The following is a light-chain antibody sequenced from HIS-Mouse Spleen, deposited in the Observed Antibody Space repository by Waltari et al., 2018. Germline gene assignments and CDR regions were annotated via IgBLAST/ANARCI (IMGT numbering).Light chain of an antibody. CDR3: RQHNSYLLT. V-gene: IGKV1-17*03. J-gene: IGKJ4*01. CDR1: QGISNY. Sequence: DIQMTQSPSAMSASVGDRLTITRRASQGISNYLAWFEQKPGKVPKRLIYAACSLQSGVLSRFSGSGSGTEVTLTHSRLQTEDVATYYCRQHNSYLLTFGGGTKVEIK. CDR2: AAC.